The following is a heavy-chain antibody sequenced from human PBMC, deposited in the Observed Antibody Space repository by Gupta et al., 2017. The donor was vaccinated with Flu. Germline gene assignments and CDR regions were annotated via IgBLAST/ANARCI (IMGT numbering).Heavy chain of an antibody. D-gene: IGHD6-13*01. CDR1: AGSIRRSSYY. J-gene: IGHJ3*02. CDR3: ARHPIAALRKGSFDI. Sequence: HLQLQESGPGLVKPSQTLSLTCTVPAGSIRRSSYYWGWISQTPGKGLEWIGSISYSGSSYYNPSLKSRVSISVDTSKNQFSLKLSSVTAADTAVYYCARHPIAALRKGSFDIWGQGTMVTVSS. CDR2: ISYSGSS. V-gene: IGHV4-39*01.